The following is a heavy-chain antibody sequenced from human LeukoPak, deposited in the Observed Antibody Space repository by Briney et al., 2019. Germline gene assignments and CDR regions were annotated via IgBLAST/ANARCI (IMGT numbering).Heavy chain of an antibody. J-gene: IGHJ3*02. CDR3: AKDPWSGGAGDAFDI. CDR1: GFTFSSYG. D-gene: IGHD3-10*01. V-gene: IGHV3-30*18. CDR2: ISYDGSNK. Sequence: PGRSLRLSCAASGFTFSSYGMHWVRQAPGKGLEWVAVISYDGSNKYYADSVKGRFTISRDNSKNTLYLQMNSLRAEDTAVYYCAKDPWSGGAGDAFDIWGQGTMVTVSS.